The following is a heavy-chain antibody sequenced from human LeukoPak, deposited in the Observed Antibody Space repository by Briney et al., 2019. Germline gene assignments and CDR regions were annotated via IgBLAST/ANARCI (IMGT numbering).Heavy chain of an antibody. CDR3: ASTGPTVQYFDY. CDR2: IRPSDGST. V-gene: IGHV1-46*01. CDR1: GYTFSTFY. Sequence: ASVEVSCKASGYTFSTFYVHWARQAPGQGLEWMGMIRPSDGSTRYAEKFQGRVTMTRDTSTSTVYMEVSRLKSEDTAVYYCASTGPTVQYFDYWGQGTLVTVSS. D-gene: IGHD4-11*01. J-gene: IGHJ4*02.